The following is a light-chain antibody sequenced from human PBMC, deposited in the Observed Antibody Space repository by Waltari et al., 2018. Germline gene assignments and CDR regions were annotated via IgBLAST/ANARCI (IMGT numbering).Light chain of an antibody. CDR1: QSISNY. J-gene: IGKJ1*01. CDR2: GAS. Sequence: DIQMTQSPSSLSASVGDRATITCRAIQSISNYFNWYQQKPGKAPKLLIYGASSLQSGVPSRFSGSGSVTYFTLTISSLQPEDFATYYCQQSYSTPQWTFGQGTKVEIK. CDR3: QQSYSTPQWT. V-gene: IGKV1-39*01.